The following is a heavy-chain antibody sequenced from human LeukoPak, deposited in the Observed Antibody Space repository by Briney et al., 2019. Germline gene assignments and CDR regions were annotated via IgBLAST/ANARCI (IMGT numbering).Heavy chain of an antibody. CDR3: ARDDYYDSSAYRENPFDV. D-gene: IGHD3-22*01. CDR2: IIPILGTT. Sequence: SVKVSCKASGDTFSSYAISWLRQAPGQGLEWMGGIIPILGTTNYAQKFQGRVTITADESTSTLYMELRSLRSEDTAIYYCARDDYYDSSAYRENPFDVWGQGTMDTVSS. V-gene: IGHV1-69*13. J-gene: IGHJ3*01. CDR1: GDTFSSYA.